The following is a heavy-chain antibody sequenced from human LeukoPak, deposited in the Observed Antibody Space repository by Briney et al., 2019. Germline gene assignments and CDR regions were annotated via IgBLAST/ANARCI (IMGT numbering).Heavy chain of an antibody. J-gene: IGHJ4*02. CDR1: AGTFSSYA. D-gene: IGHD3-22*01. CDR2: IIPIFGTA. CDR3: ARALRGSSGYDY. Sequence: SVKVSCKASAGTFSSYAISWVRQDPGQGLEWMGGIIPIFGTANYAQKFQGRVTITADESTSTAYMELSSLRSEDTAVYYCARALRGSSGYDYWGQGTLVTVSS. V-gene: IGHV1-69*13.